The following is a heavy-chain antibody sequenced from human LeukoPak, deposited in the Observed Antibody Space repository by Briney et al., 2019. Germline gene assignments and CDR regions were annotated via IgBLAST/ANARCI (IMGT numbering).Heavy chain of an antibody. CDR2: ISGSSGST. Sequence: GGSLRLSCAASGFTFSSYGMSWVRQAPGKGLEWVSTISGSSGSTYYADSVKGRFTISRDNSKNTLYLQMNSLRAEDTAVYYCARDVREYYMDVWGKGTTVTISS. J-gene: IGHJ6*03. V-gene: IGHV3-23*01. D-gene: IGHD1-26*01. CDR1: GFTFSSYG. CDR3: ARDVREYYMDV.